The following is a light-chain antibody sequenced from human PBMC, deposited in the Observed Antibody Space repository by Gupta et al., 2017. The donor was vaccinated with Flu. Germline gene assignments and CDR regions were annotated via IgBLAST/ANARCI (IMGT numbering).Light chain of an antibody. Sequence: QSVLTQPPSVSAAPGQRVTIACTGSSSNIGTGYHVHWYQHLPGTAPKLLIYGNTNRPSGVPDRFSGSRSGASASLAITGLQIEDEGDYYCQSFDSSLGEAYVFGTGTKVTVL. CDR3: QSFDSSLGEAYV. CDR1: SSNIGTGYH. CDR2: GNT. V-gene: IGLV1-40*01. J-gene: IGLJ1*01.